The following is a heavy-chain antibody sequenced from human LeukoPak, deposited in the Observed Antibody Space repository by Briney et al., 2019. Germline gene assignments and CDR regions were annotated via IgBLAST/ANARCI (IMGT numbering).Heavy chain of an antibody. CDR3: ARTTVTTYGFDP. Sequence: ASVKVSCKASGYTFTSYDINWVRQATGQGLEWMGIINPSGGSTSYAQKFQGRVTMTRDTSTSTVYMELSSLRSEDTAVYYCARTTVTTYGFDPWGQGTLVTVSS. CDR2: INPSGGST. J-gene: IGHJ5*02. V-gene: IGHV1-46*01. CDR1: GYTFTSYD. D-gene: IGHD4-17*01.